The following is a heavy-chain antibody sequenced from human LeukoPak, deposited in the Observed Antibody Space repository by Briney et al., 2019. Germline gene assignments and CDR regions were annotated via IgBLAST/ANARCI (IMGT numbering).Heavy chain of an antibody. CDR3: VRGFNSFDV. CDR1: GFTFSDHY. Sequence: GGSPRLSCVASGFTFSDHYMVWVRQTPGKGQECSARSRNKANSYTTVYATSVQGRFTISRDVSKNSLYLQMNSLQSDGTALYCCVRGFNSFDVWGQGTMVTVSS. J-gene: IGHJ3*01. V-gene: IGHV3-72*01. CDR2: SRNKANSYTT.